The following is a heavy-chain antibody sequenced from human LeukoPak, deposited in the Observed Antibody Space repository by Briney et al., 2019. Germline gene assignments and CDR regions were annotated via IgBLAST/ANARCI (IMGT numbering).Heavy chain of an antibody. V-gene: IGHV1-18*01. CDR2: ISAYNGNT. CDR1: GEKCKSDG. CDR3: ARVGRQLELRYYYYMDV. J-gene: IGHJ6*03. Sequence: VSAMVPWWNTGEKCKSDGIGWRRKITKQGLEWMGWISAYNGNTNYAQKLQGRVTMTTDTSTSTAYMELSSLRSDDTAVYYCARVGRQLELRYYYYMDVWGKGTTVTVSS. D-gene: IGHD1-7*01.